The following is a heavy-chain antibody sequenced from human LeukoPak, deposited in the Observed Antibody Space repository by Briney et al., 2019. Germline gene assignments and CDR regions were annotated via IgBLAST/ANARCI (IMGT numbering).Heavy chain of an antibody. CDR1: GFTFSSYA. D-gene: IGHD6-19*01. V-gene: IGHV3-23*01. CDR3: ARDQGSGSYLFEY. J-gene: IGHJ4*02. Sequence: GGSLRLSCAASGFTFSSYAMSWVRQAPGKGLEWVSAISGSGGSTYYADSVQGRFTISRDNSRNTLSLQMNSLRAEDTAVYYCARDQGSGSYLFEYWGQGTLVTVSS. CDR2: ISGSGGST.